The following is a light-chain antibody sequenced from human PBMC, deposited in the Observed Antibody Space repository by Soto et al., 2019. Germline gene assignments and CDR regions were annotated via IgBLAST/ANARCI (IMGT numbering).Light chain of an antibody. Sequence: QSALTQPASVSASPGQSITISCTGTSSDVGGYNFVSWYQQRPGQAPKVMISDVSDRPSGVSNRFSGSKSGNTASLTISGLQAEHEGYYYCSSFTTSTTVVFGGGTTLTVL. J-gene: IGLJ2*01. CDR1: SSDVGGYNF. V-gene: IGLV2-14*01. CDR2: DVS. CDR3: SSFTTSTTVV.